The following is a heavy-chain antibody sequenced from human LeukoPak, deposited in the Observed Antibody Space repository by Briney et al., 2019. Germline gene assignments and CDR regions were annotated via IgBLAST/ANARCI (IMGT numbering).Heavy chain of an antibody. CDR2: IYHSGTT. J-gene: IGHJ4*02. CDR3: ARHAGYSSGWYVNYFDY. D-gene: IGHD6-19*01. CDR1: GYSISSGYY. V-gene: IGHV4-38-2*01. Sequence: SETLSLTCSVSGYSISSGYYWGWIRQPPGKGLEWIGNIYHSGTTYYNPSLKSRVTISVDTSKNQFSLKLSSVTAADTAVYYCARHAGYSSGWYVNYFDYWGQGTLVTVSS.